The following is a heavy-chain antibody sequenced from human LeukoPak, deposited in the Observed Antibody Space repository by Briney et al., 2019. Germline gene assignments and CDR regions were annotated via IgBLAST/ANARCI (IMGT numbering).Heavy chain of an antibody. CDR3: AKDRLIAVAGNGFDY. Sequence: GGSLRLSCAASGFTFSSYAMSWVRQAPGKGLEWVSAISGSGGSTYYADSVKGRFTISRDNSKNTLYLQMNSLRAEDTAVYYCAKDRLIAVAGNGFDYWGQGTLVTVSS. CDR1: GFTFSSYA. J-gene: IGHJ4*02. V-gene: IGHV3-23*01. D-gene: IGHD6-19*01. CDR2: ISGSGGST.